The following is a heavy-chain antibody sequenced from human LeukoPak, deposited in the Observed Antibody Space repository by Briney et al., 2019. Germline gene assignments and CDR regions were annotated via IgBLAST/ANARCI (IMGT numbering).Heavy chain of an antibody. CDR1: GGSIRTNNYY. J-gene: IGHJ3*02. V-gene: IGHV4-39*01. Sequence: SETLSLTCTVSGGSIRTNNYYWGWIRQPPGKRLEWIGTIYNSGTTYYTPSLKSRVTISVDTSKNQFSLKLSSVTAADTAVYYCARMMSTVTTFDIWGQGTMVTVSS. CDR3: ARMMSTVTTFDI. D-gene: IGHD4-17*01. CDR2: IYNSGTT.